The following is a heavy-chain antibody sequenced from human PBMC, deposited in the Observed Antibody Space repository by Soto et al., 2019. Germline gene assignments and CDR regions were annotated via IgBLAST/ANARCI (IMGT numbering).Heavy chain of an antibody. V-gene: IGHV1-2*04. CDR3: ARSPAGVVTAMYYFDY. J-gene: IGHJ4*02. Sequence: QVQLVQSGAEVKKPGASVKVSCKASGYTFTGYYMHWVRQAPGQGLEWMGWINPNSGGTNYAQKFQGWVTMTRDTSISTAYMELSRLRSDDTAVDYCARSPAGVVTAMYYFDYWGQGTLVTVSS. D-gene: IGHD2-21*02. CDR1: GYTFTGYY. CDR2: INPNSGGT.